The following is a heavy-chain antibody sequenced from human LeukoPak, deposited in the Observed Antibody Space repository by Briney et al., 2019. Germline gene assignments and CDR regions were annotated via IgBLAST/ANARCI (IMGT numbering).Heavy chain of an antibody. V-gene: IGHV4-34*01. CDR3: ARATDSGGYPRLDY. J-gene: IGHJ4*02. D-gene: IGHD1-26*01. CDR2: INHSGST. Sequence: SETLSLTCAVYGGSFSGYYWSWIRQPPGKGLEWIGEINHSGSTNYNPSLKSRVTISVDTSKNQFSLKLSSVTAADTAVYYCARATDSGGYPRLDYWGQGTLVTVSS. CDR1: GGSFSGYY.